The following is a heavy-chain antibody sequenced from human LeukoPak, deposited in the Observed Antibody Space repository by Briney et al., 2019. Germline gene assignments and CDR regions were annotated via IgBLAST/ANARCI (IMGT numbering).Heavy chain of an antibody. CDR2: IYSSGST. J-gene: IGHJ4*02. CDR1: GGSISSGSYY. D-gene: IGHD3-3*01. Sequence: SETLSLTCTVSGGSISSGSYYWSWIRQPAGKGLEWIGRIYSSGSTNYNPSLKSRVTISVDTSKNQFSVKLSSVTGADTAVYYCAREASGYLNYWGQGTLVTVCS. CDR3: AREASGYLNY. V-gene: IGHV4-61*02.